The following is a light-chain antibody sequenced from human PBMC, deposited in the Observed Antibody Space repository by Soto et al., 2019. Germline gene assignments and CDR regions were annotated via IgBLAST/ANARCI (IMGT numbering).Light chain of an antibody. J-gene: IGLJ3*02. V-gene: IGLV7-46*01. CDR1: TGAVTSGHS. CDR2: DAY. Sequence: QAVVTQESSLTVSPGGTVTLTCGSTTGAVTSGHSPCWFQQKPGQAPKTLIYDAYNKLSWTPARFSGSLLGGKAVLTLSGAQPEDEAEYYCLLSYTGSRWVFGGGTKVTVL. CDR3: LLSYTGSRWV.